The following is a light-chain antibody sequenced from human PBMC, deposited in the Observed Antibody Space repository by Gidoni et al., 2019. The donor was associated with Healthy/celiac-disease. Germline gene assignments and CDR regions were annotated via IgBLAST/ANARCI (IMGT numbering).Light chain of an antibody. Sequence: DIQMTQSPSSLSASVGDRVTITCRASQSISSYLNWYQQKPGKAPKLLIYAASSLQSGGPSRFSGSGSGTYFTLTIRSLQPEDFATYYCQQSYSTHSWTFGQGTKVEIK. CDR2: AAS. CDR1: QSISSY. J-gene: IGKJ1*01. V-gene: IGKV1-39*01. CDR3: QQSYSTHSWT.